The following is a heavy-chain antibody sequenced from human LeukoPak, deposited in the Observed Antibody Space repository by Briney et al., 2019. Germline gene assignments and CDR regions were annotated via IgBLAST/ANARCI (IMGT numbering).Heavy chain of an antibody. CDR2: MNPNSGNT. D-gene: IGHD2-15*01. V-gene: IGHV1-8*01. CDR3: ARAARGTADGRKYCSGGSCYYYYYMDV. J-gene: IGHJ6*03. CDR1: GYTFTSYD. Sequence: ASVKVSCKASGYTFTSYDINWVRQATGQGLEWMGWMNPNSGNTGYAQKFQGRVTMTRNTSISTAYMELSSLRSEDTAVYYCARAARGTADGRKYCSGGSCYYYYYMDVWGKGTTVTVSS.